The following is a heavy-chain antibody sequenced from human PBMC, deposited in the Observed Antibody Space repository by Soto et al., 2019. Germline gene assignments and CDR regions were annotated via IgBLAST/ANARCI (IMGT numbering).Heavy chain of an antibody. D-gene: IGHD3-10*01. V-gene: IGHV6-1*01. J-gene: IGHJ6*02. Sequence: SQTLSLTCAISGDSVSSNSAAWNWIRQSPSRGLEWLGRTYYRSKWYNDYAVSVESRITINPDPSKNQLSLQLNSVTPEDTAIYYCARGLNYYDSGSPSYGMDVWGQGTTVTVSS. CDR3: ARGLNYYDSGSPSYGMDV. CDR2: TYYRSKWYN. CDR1: GDSVSSNSAA.